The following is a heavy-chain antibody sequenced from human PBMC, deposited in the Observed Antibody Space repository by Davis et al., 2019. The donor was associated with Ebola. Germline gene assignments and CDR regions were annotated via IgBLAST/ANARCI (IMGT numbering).Heavy chain of an antibody. CDR1: GYTFTSYD. CDR2: MNPNSGFT. D-gene: IGHD3-16*01. J-gene: IGHJ6*02. V-gene: IGHV1-8*01. Sequence: GESLKISCKASGYTFTSYDINWVRQATGQGLEWMGWMNPNSGFTGYSERFQGRLTLTRNTSINSAYMELRGLRSEDTAVYYCATYRGGIYYHGMDVWGQGTTVTVSS. CDR3: ATYRGGIYYHGMDV.